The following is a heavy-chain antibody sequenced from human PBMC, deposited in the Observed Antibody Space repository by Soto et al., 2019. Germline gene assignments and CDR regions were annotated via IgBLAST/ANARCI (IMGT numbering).Heavy chain of an antibody. V-gene: IGHV2-5*02. D-gene: IGHD4-17*01. CDR3: AHCTLHDYGDYDPGTSHVFDS. CDR1: GFSLSNSGVG. J-gene: IGHJ4*02. Sequence: QITLKESGPSPVKPTQTLTVTCTFSGFSLSNSGVGVAWIRQPPGKALEWLALIYGDNDKRYSPSLKTRLTITKDTDKNQVVLTMTNMAPVDTATYYWAHCTLHDYGDYDPGTSHVFDSWGQGTLVTVSS. CDR2: IYGDNDK.